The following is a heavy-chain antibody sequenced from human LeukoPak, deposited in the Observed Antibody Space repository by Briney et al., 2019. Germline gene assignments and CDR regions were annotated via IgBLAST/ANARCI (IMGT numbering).Heavy chain of an antibody. Sequence: GGSLRLSCAASGFTLSSYWMSWVRQAPGKGLEWVANIKQDGSEKYYVDSVKGRFTISRDNAKNSLYLQMNSLRAEDTAVYYCARLRYHDFWSGYWKYYYYMDVWGKGTTVTVSS. D-gene: IGHD3-3*01. V-gene: IGHV3-7*01. CDR3: ARLRYHDFWSGYWKYYYYMDV. J-gene: IGHJ6*03. CDR1: GFTLSSYW. CDR2: IKQDGSEK.